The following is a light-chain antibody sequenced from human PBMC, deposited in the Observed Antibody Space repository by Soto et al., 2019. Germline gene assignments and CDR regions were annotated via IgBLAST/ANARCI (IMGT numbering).Light chain of an antibody. CDR1: QNVDIY. J-gene: IGKJ5*01. Sequence: ETVLTQSPATLSLSPGETATLSCRASQNVDIYVAWYQQKPGQAPRLLIYDASNRATGIPARFSGSGSGTDFPLTISSLEPEDFAVYYCQQRKYWPPLTFGQGTRLE. CDR3: QQRKYWPPLT. V-gene: IGKV3-11*01. CDR2: DAS.